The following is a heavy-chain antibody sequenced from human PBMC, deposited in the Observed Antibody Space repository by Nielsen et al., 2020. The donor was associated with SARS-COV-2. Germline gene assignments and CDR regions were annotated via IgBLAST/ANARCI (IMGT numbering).Heavy chain of an antibody. D-gene: IGHD3-10*01. CDR1: GYTFTGHY. V-gene: IGHV1-2*06. J-gene: IGHJ5*02. Sequence: ASVKVSCKASGYTFTGHYMHWMRQAPGQGPEWMGRVNPNSGATNYAQKFQGRVTLTRDTSINTTYMELNRLTSGDTAVYYCARVRSSSGIWFDPWGQGTLVVVSS. CDR3: ARVRSSSGIWFDP. CDR2: VNPNSGAT.